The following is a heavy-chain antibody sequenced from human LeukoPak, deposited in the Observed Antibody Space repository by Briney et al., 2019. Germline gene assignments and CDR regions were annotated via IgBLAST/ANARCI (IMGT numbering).Heavy chain of an antibody. V-gene: IGHV4-61*02. D-gene: IGHD3-22*01. CDR1: GGSISSGSDY. CDR3: ARGSRYSSGYYYIDH. Sequence: SQTLSLTCTVSGGSISSGSDYCSWIRQTAGKGLEWIGRSYSSGSTNYNPSLKSRVSISVDTSKNQFSLRLSSVTAADTAVYYCARGSRYSSGYYYIDHWGQGTLVTVSS. J-gene: IGHJ4*02. CDR2: SYSSGST.